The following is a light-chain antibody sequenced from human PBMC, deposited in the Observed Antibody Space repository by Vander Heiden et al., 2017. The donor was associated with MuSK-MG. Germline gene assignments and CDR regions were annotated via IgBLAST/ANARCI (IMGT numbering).Light chain of an antibody. V-gene: IGKV1-17*01. CDR1: QGIRND. Sequence: IQMTQSPSSLSSSVGDTVTITCRASQGIRNDLGWYQQNPGEAPKRLISAASSLQSGVPSRFSDSGYGTDFTLTISSRRPEDSAPYYCQQHHVYPPLTFGGGTKVEI. CDR3: QQHHVYPPLT. CDR2: AAS. J-gene: IGKJ4*01.